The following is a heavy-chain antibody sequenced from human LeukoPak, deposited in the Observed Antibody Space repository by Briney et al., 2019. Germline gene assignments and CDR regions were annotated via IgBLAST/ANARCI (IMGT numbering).Heavy chain of an antibody. V-gene: IGHV1-46*01. CDR1: GYTFTSYY. D-gene: IGHD3-9*01. CDR2: INPSGGST. CDR3: ARGGRWYDILTGYYPNAFDI. Sequence: GASVKVSCKASGYTFTSYYMHWVRQAPGQGLEWMGIINPSGGSTSYAQKFQGRVTITRDTSASTTYMELSSLRSEDTAVYYCARGGRWYDILTGYYPNAFDIWGQGTMVTVSS. J-gene: IGHJ3*02.